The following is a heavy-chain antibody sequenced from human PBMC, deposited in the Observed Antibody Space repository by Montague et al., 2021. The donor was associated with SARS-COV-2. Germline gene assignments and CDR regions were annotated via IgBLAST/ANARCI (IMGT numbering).Heavy chain of an antibody. CDR1: GGSFSGYY. J-gene: IGHJ6*02. CDR3: ARGRVVGALTFYYYYGMDV. V-gene: IGHV4-34*01. CDR2: INHSGST. D-gene: IGHD1-26*01. Sequence: SETLSLTCAVYGGSFSGYYWSWIRQPPGKGLEWIGEINHSGSTNHNPSLKSRVTISVDTSKNQFSLKLSSVTAADTAVYYCARGRVVGALTFYYYYGMDVWGQGTTVTVSS.